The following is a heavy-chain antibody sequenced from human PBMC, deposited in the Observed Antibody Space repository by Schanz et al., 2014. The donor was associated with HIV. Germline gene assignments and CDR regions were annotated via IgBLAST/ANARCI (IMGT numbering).Heavy chain of an antibody. J-gene: IGHJ6*02. CDR3: ARRELGAPRYRSWAGEAHYYGMDV. CDR2: IIPIFGPA. CDR1: GYTFASYG. Sequence: VQLLQSGAEVKKPGASVKVSCKTSGYTFASYGITWVRQAPGQGLEWMGGIIPIFGPANYSPKFRDRVTITADESTSTAYMELSSLSSEDAAIYYCARRELGAPRYRSWAGEAHYYGMDVWGQGTTVTVSS. V-gene: IGHV1-69*13. D-gene: IGHD6-13*01.